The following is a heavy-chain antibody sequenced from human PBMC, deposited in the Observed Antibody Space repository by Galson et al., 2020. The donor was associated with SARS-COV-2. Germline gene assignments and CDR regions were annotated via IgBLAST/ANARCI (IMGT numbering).Heavy chain of an antibody. D-gene: IGHD2-15*01. Sequence: ALHGESLKISCAASGFTFSSYWMHWVRQVPGKGLVWVSRIDREGISTSYADSVKGRFTISRDNAKNTLYLQMSSLRAEDTALYFCARGGCIGDSCYGDGMDVWGHGTTVTVSS. J-gene: IGHJ6*02. CDR1: GFTFSSYW. CDR2: IDREGIST. CDR3: ARGGCIGDSCYGDGMDV. V-gene: IGHV3-74*01.